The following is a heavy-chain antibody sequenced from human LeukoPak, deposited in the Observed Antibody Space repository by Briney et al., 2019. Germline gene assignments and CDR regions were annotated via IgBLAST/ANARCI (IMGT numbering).Heavy chain of an antibody. D-gene: IGHD3-22*01. CDR2: ISSSSSYI. J-gene: IGHJ3*02. V-gene: IGHV3-21*01. Sequence: MAGGSLRLSCAASGFTFSSYGMHWVRQAPGKGLEWVSSISSSSSYIYYADSVKGRFTISRDNAKNSLYLQMNSLRAEDTAVYYCARGATYYYDSSGYYPTAAFDIWGQGTMVTVSS. CDR3: ARGATYYYDSSGYYPTAAFDI. CDR1: GFTFSSYG.